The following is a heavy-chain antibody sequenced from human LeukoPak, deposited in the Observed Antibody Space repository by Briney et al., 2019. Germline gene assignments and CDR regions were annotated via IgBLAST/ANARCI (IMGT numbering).Heavy chain of an antibody. D-gene: IGHD2-21*02. V-gene: IGHV3-13*01. CDR3: TRTGLRGVTGDYHALDV. Sequence: GGSLRLSCAGNGFAFSGYDMLWVRQVTGKGLEWVSTIFGSGDTFYADSVKGRFTISRTNAESSLYLQMSSLRAGDTAVYYCTRTGLRGVTGDYHALDVWGQGTTATVSS. CDR2: IFGSGDT. CDR1: GFAFSGYD. J-gene: IGHJ6*02.